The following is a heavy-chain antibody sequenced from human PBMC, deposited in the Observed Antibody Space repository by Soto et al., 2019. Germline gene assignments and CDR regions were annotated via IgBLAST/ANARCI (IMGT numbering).Heavy chain of an antibody. CDR1: GGAISTYY. CDR2: IYSSGST. V-gene: IGHV4-4*07. CDR3: ARGQRFSDWFDP. J-gene: IGHJ5*02. Sequence: PSETLSLTCTVSGGAISTYYWTWIRQPAGKGLEWIGRIYSSGSTKYNPSLRSRVTMSLDTSNNQFSLRLTSVTAADTAVYYCARGQRFSDWFDPWGQGTLATVSS. D-gene: IGHD3-3*01.